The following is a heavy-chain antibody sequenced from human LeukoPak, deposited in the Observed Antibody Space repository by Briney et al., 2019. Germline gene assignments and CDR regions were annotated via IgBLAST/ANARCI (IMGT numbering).Heavy chain of an antibody. D-gene: IGHD3-10*01. V-gene: IGHV7-4-1*02. CDR2: INTNTGNP. CDR3: ASYGDYYYYNGMDV. CDR1: GDTFTSYA. Sequence: GSVKVSCKASGDTFTSYAMNWVRQAPGQGLEWMGWINTNTGNPTYAQGFTGRFVFSLDTSVSTAYLQISSLKAEDTAVYYCASYGDYYYYNGMDVWGQGTTVTVSS. J-gene: IGHJ6*02.